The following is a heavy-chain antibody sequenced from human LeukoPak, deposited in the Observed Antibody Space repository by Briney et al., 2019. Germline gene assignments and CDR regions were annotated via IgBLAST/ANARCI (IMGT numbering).Heavy chain of an antibody. CDR3: ARGDYDFWSGYPFDY. V-gene: IGHV1-2*02. Sequence: ASVKVSCKASGYTFTGYYMHWVRQAPGQGLEWMGWINSNSGGTSYAQKFQGRVAMTRDTSISTAYMELSRLRSDDTAVYYCARGDYDFWSGYPFDYWGQGTLVTVSS. CDR2: INSNSGGT. CDR1: GYTFTGYY. J-gene: IGHJ4*02. D-gene: IGHD3-3*01.